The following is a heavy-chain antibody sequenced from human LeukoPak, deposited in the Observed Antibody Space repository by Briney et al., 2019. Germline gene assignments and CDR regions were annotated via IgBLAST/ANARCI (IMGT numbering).Heavy chain of an antibody. CDR1: GSTFGDYG. J-gene: IGHJ4*02. CDR2: IGGKAYGGTA. V-gene: IGHV3-49*04. CDR3: TADQFF. Sequence: GRSLRLSCRASGSTFGDYGMSWVRQAPGKGLEWVGFIGGKAYGGTAEYAASVKGRFSISRDDSRSIAYLQMNSLKTEDTAVYYCTADQFFWGQGTLVTVSS. D-gene: IGHD3-3*01.